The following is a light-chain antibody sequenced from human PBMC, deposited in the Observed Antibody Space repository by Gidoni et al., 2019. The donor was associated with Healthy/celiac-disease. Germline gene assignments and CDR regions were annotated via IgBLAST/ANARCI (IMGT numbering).Light chain of an antibody. CDR2: AAS. CDR1: QSVSSY. Sequence: IVLTQSPVTLSLSPGERATLSCRASQSVSSYFAWYQQTPGHAPRLLIYAASNRATCIPARFSGSGFGNDFTLTISSLEPEYFAVYYCQQRSNWLTFGQGTRLEIK. CDR3: QQRSNWLT. V-gene: IGKV3-11*01. J-gene: IGKJ5*01.